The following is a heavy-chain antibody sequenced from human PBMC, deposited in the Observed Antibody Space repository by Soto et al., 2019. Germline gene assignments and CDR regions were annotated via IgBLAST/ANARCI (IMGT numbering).Heavy chain of an antibody. Sequence: PSETLSLTCTVSGDSIKTYYWNWIRQPPGKGLEWIGYIYYSGSTNYNPSLKSRVTISVDTSKNQFSLKLSSVTAADTAVYYCARDIMGTNYYYYGMDVWGQGTTVTVSS. CDR3: ARDIMGTNYYYYGMDV. D-gene: IGHD2-8*01. CDR1: GDSIKTYY. V-gene: IGHV4-59*01. J-gene: IGHJ6*02. CDR2: IYYSGST.